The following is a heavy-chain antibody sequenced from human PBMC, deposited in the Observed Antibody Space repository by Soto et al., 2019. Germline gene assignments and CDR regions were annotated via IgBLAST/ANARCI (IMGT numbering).Heavy chain of an antibody. Sequence: KTSETLSLTCTVSGDSITNYYWSWIRQAPGKGLEWVGYIYYTGTTTYNPSLKSRVAMSLDTSKKQVSLKVTSVTAADTAVYYCAREYLRWFDLWGQGTLVTVSS. V-gene: IGHV4-59*01. CDR2: IYYTGTT. D-gene: IGHD2-8*01. CDR3: AREYLRWFDL. J-gene: IGHJ5*02. CDR1: GDSITNYY.